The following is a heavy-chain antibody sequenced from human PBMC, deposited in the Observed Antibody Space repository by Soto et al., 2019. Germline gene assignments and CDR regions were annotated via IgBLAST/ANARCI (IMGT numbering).Heavy chain of an antibody. CDR1: GGTFSSYT. Sequence: SVKVSCKASGGTFSSYTISWVRQAPGQGLEWMGRIIPILGIANYAQKFQGRVTITADKSTSTAYMELSSLRSEDTAVYYCARDLHSRYNWFDPWGQGTLVTVSS. CDR3: ARDLHSRYNWFDP. J-gene: IGHJ5*02. V-gene: IGHV1-69*04. CDR2: IIPILGIA.